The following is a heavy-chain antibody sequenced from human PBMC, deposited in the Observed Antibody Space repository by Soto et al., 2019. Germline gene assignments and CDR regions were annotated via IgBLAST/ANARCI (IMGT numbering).Heavy chain of an antibody. CDR1: GYTFTSYD. CDR2: MNPNSGNT. D-gene: IGHD4-4*01. CDR3: ARGMTTVTSDAFDI. Sequence: ASVKVSCKASGYTFTSYDINWVRQATGQGLEWMGWMNPNSGNTVYAQKFQGRVTMTRNTSISTAYMELSSLRSEDTAVYYCARGMTTVTSDAFDIWGQGTMVTVSS. J-gene: IGHJ3*02. V-gene: IGHV1-8*01.